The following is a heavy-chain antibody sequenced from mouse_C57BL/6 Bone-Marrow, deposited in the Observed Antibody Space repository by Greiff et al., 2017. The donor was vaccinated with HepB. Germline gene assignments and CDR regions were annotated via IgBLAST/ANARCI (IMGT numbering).Heavy chain of an antibody. D-gene: IGHD1-1*01. J-gene: IGHJ2*01. Sequence: VKLQQPGAELVKPGASVKVSCKASGYTFTSYWMHWVKQRPGQGLEWIGRIHPSDSGTNYNQKFKGKATLTVDKSSSTAYMQLSSLTSEDSAVYYCAISRDYYEYYFDYWGQGTTLTVSS. V-gene: IGHV1-74*01. CDR3: AISRDYYEYYFDY. CDR2: IHPSDSGT. CDR1: GYTFTSYW.